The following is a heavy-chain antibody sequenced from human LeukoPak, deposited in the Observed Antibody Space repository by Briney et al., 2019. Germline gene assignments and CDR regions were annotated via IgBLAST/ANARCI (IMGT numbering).Heavy chain of an antibody. D-gene: IGHD7-27*01. J-gene: IGHJ5*02. V-gene: IGHV3-30*02. Sequence: PGGSLRLSCVGSGFTFSVHWVRQVPGTGLAWLTFIRHDGTDQHYADSVRGRFTISRDNSKNTVYLQMNSLRPEDTALYYCAKDGNWASVSWGQGTLVTVSS. CDR1: GFTFS. CDR3: AKDGNWASVS. CDR2: IRHDGTDQ.